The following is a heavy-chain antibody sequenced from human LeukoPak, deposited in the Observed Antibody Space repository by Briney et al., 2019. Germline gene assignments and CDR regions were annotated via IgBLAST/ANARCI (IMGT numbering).Heavy chain of an antibody. CDR3: ARVLSEWNDVGDWWFDP. V-gene: IGHV7-4-1*02. CDR1: GYTFSIYS. Sequence: GASVKVSCKASGYTFSIYSMNWVRQAPGQGLEWMGYINTNTGNPTYAQGFTGRFVFSLGTSVSTAYLQISSLKAEDTAVYYCARVLSEWNDVGDWWFDPWGQGTLVTVSS. CDR2: INTNTGNP. D-gene: IGHD1-1*01. J-gene: IGHJ5*02.